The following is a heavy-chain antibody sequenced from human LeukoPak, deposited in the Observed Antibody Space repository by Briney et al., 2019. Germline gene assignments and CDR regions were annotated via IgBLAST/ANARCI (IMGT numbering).Heavy chain of an antibody. D-gene: IGHD3-22*01. CDR1: GGSISSYY. Sequence: SETLSLTCTVSGGSISSYYWSWIRQPPGKGLEWIGYIYYSGSTNYNPSLKSRVTISVDTSKNQFSLKLSSVTAADTAVYYCARGAPYYYDSSGYYYIDYWDQGTLVTVSS. J-gene: IGHJ4*02. CDR3: ARGAPYYYDSSGYYYIDY. CDR2: IYYSGST. V-gene: IGHV4-59*01.